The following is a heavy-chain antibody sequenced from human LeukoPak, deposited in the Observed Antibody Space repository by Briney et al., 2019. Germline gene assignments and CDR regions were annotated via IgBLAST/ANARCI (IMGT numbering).Heavy chain of an antibody. Sequence: PGGSLRLSCAASGFTFSSYWMHWVRQAPGKGLVWVSRINSDGSSTSYADSVKSRFTISRDNAKNTLYLQINSLRVEDTAVYYCVRDGPRAFCGGECYPDFDYWGQGTLVTVSS. CDR3: VRDGPRAFCGGECYPDFDY. CDR1: GFTFSSYW. CDR2: INSDGSST. J-gene: IGHJ4*02. D-gene: IGHD2-21*01. V-gene: IGHV3-74*01.